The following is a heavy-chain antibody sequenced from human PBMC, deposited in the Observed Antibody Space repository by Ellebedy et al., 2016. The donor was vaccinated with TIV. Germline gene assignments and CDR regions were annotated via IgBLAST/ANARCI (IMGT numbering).Heavy chain of an antibody. CDR2: ISGSGDSI. V-gene: IGHV3-23*01. CDR3: AKEIPAAASFDY. D-gene: IGHD6-13*01. Sequence: PGGSLRLSCAASGFTFSTYAMSWVRQAPGKGLEWVSAISGSGDSIYYADSVKGRFTFSRDNSKHTLYLQMNSLRAEDTAVYYCAKEIPAAASFDYWGQGTLVTVSS. J-gene: IGHJ4*02. CDR1: GFTFSTYA.